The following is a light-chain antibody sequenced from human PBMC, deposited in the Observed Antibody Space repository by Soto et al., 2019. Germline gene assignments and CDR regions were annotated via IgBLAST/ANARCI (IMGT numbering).Light chain of an antibody. CDR1: QNIGNF. Sequence: EIVLTQSPSNMSLSPGERATLSCRASQNIGNFLAWYQHKPGQAPRLLIYDASKRATGIPARFSASGSGTDFTLTISSLEPADFAVYYCQQRTTWPPLFAFGPGTRVDIK. J-gene: IGKJ3*01. CDR3: QQRTTWPPLFA. V-gene: IGKV3-11*01. CDR2: DAS.